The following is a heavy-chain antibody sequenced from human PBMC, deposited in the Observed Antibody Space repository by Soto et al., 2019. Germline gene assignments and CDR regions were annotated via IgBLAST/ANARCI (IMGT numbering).Heavy chain of an antibody. CDR2: ISSSSSYI. Sequence: EVQLVESGGGLVKPGGSLRLSCAASGFTFSSYSMNWVRQAPGKGLEWVSSISSSSSYIYYADSVKGRFTISRDNAKNSLYLQMNSLRAEDTAVYYWARAYSSGWHTFDYWGQGTLVTVSS. D-gene: IGHD6-19*01. V-gene: IGHV3-21*01. CDR1: GFTFSSYS. J-gene: IGHJ4*02. CDR3: ARAYSSGWHTFDY.